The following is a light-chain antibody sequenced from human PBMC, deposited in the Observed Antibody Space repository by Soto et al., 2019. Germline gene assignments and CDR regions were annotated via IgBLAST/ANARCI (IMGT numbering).Light chain of an antibody. J-gene: IGKJ4*01. CDR1: HSVSSNY. Sequence: EVVLTQSPGTLSLSPGETATLSCRASHSVSSNYFAWYQQKPGQAPRLLIYDGFRRATGIPDRFSGSGSGADFTLTISRLEPEDFAVYYCQQYGSSPLTFGGGTKVDIK. V-gene: IGKV3-20*01. CDR2: DGF. CDR3: QQYGSSPLT.